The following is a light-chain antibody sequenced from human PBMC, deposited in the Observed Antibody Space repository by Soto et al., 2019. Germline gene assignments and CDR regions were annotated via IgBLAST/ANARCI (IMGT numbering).Light chain of an antibody. CDR1: QSIGNH. CDR3: QQTYGLPT. Sequence: DIQMTQSPSSLSASVGDGVTITCRASQSIGNHVNWYQQQSGKAPNLLISGASSLQSGVPSRFSGSGSGTDFTLTIDTLQPEDFATYSCQQTYGLPTFGPGTTVAVK. J-gene: IGKJ3*01. V-gene: IGKV1-39*01. CDR2: GAS.